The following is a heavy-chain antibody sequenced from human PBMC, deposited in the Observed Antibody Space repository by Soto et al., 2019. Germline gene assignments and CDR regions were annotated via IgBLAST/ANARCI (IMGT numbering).Heavy chain of an antibody. CDR1: GYTFTSYG. V-gene: IGHV1-18*01. CDR3: ARMGDVPYYYYGMDV. J-gene: IGHJ6*02. Sequence: QVQLVQSGAEVKKPGASVKVSCKASGYTFTSYGITWVRQAPGQGLEWLGWINGYNGNTNYAQKLQGRVNMTTDTSTSTAYMELRSLRSDDTAVYYGARMGDVPYYYYGMDVWGQGTTVTVSS. D-gene: IGHD3-16*01. CDR2: INGYNGNT.